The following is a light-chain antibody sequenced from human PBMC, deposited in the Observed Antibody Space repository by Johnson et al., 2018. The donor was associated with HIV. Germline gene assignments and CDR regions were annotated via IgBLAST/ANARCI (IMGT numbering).Light chain of an antibody. CDR1: SSNIGKNY. CDR2: DND. CDR3: ATLASSLSAYV. Sequence: QSVLTQPPSVSAAPRQKVTISCSGSSSNIGKNYVSWYRHLPGTAPKLLIYDNDKRPSGIPDRFSASKSGSSATLGITGLQTGDEADCYCATLASSLSAYVCGPGTKVTIL. V-gene: IGLV1-51*01. J-gene: IGLJ1*01.